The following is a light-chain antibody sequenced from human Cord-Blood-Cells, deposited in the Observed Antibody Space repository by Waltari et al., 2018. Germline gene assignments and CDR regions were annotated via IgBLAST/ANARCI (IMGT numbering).Light chain of an antibody. CDR2: AAS. CDR1: QGSSSW. J-gene: IGKJ2*01. CDR3: QQANSFPYT. Sequence: DSQMTQSPSSVSASVGARVTITGRASQGSSSWLAWYQQKPGKAPKLLIYAASSLQSGVPSRFSGSGSGTDFTLTISSLQPEDFATYYCQQANSFPYTFGQGTKLEIK. V-gene: IGKV1D-12*01.